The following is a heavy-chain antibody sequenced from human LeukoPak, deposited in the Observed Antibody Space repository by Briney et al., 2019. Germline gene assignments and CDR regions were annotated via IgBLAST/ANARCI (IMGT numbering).Heavy chain of an antibody. D-gene: IGHD3-16*01. CDR1: GYSFTSFG. V-gene: IGHV1-18*01. J-gene: IGHJ6*03. Sequence: ASVKVSCKASGYSFTSFGISWVRQAPGQGLEWMGWISAYSGNTNYAQKLQGRVTMTTDTSTSTAYMELRSLRSDDTALYYCARVAYYCYYMDVWGKGTTVTISS. CDR2: ISAYSGNT. CDR3: ARVAYYCYYMDV.